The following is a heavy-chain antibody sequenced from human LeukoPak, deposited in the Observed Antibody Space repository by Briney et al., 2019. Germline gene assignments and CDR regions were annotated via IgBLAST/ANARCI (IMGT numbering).Heavy chain of an antibody. D-gene: IGHD6-19*01. CDR1: GFTFSTYA. CDR3: AKDIAVAVDY. CDR2: ISPSGDMA. J-gene: IGHJ4*02. Sequence: GGSLRLSCAGSGFTFSTYAMNWVRQAPGKGLEWVSGISPSGDMAYYADSVKGRFTISRDNSKNTLFLQMNSLRVDDTAVYYCAKDIAVAVDYWGQGTLVTVSS. V-gene: IGHV3-23*01.